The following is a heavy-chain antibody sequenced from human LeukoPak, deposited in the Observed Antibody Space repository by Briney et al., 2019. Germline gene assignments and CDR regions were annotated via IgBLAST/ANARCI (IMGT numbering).Heavy chain of an antibody. J-gene: IGHJ4*02. CDR1: GFTFSSYA. Sequence: GRSLRLSCAASGFTFSSYAMHWVRQAPGKGLEWVAVISYDGSNKYYADSVKGRFTISRDNSKNTLYLQMNSLRAEDTAIYYCARASPVYSSLDYWGQGTLVTVSS. D-gene: IGHD4-11*01. V-gene: IGHV3-30-3*01. CDR2: ISYDGSNK. CDR3: ARASPVYSSLDY.